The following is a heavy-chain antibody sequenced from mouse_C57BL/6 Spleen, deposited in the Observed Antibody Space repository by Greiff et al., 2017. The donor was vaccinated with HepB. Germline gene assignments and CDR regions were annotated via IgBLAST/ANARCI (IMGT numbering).Heavy chain of an antibody. J-gene: IGHJ1*03. V-gene: IGHV1-72*01. CDR1: GYTFTSYW. Sequence: QVQLQQPGAELVKPGASVKLSCKASGYTFTSYWMHWVKQRPGLGLEWIGRIDPNSGGTKYNEKFKSKATLTVDKPSSTAYMQLSSLTSEDSAVYYCARDAPYSIGYFDVWGTGTTVTVSS. D-gene: IGHD2-5*01. CDR3: ARDAPYSIGYFDV. CDR2: IDPNSGGT.